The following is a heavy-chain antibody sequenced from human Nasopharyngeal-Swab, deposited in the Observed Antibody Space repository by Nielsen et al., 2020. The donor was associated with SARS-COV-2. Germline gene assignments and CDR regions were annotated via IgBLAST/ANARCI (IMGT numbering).Heavy chain of an antibody. Sequence: PGKGLEWVSGISWNSGSIGYADSVKGRFTIFRDNAKNSLYLQMNSLRAEDTALYYCAKVVAAHYYYYGMDVWGQGTTVTVSS. V-gene: IGHV3-9*01. J-gene: IGHJ6*02. D-gene: IGHD2-15*01. CDR2: ISWNSGSI. CDR3: AKVVAAHYYYYGMDV.